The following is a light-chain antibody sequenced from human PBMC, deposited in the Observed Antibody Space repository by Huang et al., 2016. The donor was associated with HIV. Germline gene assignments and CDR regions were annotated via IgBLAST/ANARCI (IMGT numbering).Light chain of an antibody. Sequence: DIQMTQSPSSLSASVGDRVIITCRASQSITTYLNWYQQKPGKAPKLLIYDASSLQSGVSSRFSGSGSGTDFSLTISSLQFEDFATYYCQQSYCPPLTFGGGTKVEIK. J-gene: IGKJ4*01. CDR2: DAS. V-gene: IGKV1-39*01. CDR3: QQSYCPPLT. CDR1: QSITTY.